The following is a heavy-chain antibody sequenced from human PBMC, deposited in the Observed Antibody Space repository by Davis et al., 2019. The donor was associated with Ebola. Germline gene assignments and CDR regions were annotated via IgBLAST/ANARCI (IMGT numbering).Heavy chain of an antibody. CDR2: ISGSGNIT. D-gene: IGHD5-12*01. V-gene: IGHV3-23*01. J-gene: IGHJ4*02. CDR3: ARYNSAYERADLDY. CDR1: GFTFKNYA. Sequence: GESLKISCAASGFTFKNYAMTWVRQTPGKGLQWVSIISGSGNITYDADSVKGRFTISRDNAKNMLYLQMDSLRVEDTAVYYCARYNSAYERADLDYWGQGTLVTVSS.